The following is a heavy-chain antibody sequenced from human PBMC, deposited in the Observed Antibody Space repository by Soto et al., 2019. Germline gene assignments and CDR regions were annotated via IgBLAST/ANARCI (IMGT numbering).Heavy chain of an antibody. CDR3: ARSYDGGYGGMDV. V-gene: IGHV4-59*01. CDR1: GGSISSYY. D-gene: IGHD3-3*01. CDR2: IYYSGST. J-gene: IGHJ6*02. Sequence: SETRSLTCTVSGGSISSYYWSWIRQPPGKGLEWIGYIYYSGSTNYNPSLKSRVTISVDTSKNQFSLKLSSVTAADTAVYYCARSYDGGYGGMDVWGQGTTVTVSS.